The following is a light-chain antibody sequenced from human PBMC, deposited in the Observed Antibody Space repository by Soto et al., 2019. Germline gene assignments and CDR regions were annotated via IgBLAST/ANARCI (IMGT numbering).Light chain of an antibody. Sequence: EIVMTQSPATLAVSPEERATLSCMASQSVSSNLAWYQQKPGQAPRLLIYGASSRATGIPARFSGSGSGTDFTLTISRLEPEDFAVYYCQQYDSSPRTFGQGTKVDIK. V-gene: IGKV3-20*01. CDR2: GAS. J-gene: IGKJ1*01. CDR1: QSVSSN. CDR3: QQYDSSPRT.